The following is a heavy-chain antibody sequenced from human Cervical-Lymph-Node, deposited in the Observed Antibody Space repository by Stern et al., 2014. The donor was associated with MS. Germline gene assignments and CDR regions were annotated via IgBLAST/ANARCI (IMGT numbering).Heavy chain of an antibody. J-gene: IGHJ2*01. CDR2: IYHSVTS. CDR1: GGSVSSTNW. Sequence: QVQLQESGPGLVKPSGTLSLTCAVSGGSVSSTNWWCWVRQSPGKGLEWIGNIYHSVTSNYRPSLRSRVSISLDTSKNHLSLHLTSVTAADTAVYYCARERQQYCNSEGCSYWYFDLWGRGTLVTVSS. CDR3: ARERQQYCNSEGCSYWYFDL. D-gene: IGHD2/OR15-2a*01. V-gene: IGHV4-4*02.